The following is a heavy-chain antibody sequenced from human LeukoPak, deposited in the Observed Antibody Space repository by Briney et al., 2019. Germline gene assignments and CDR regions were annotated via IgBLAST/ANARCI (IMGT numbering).Heavy chain of an antibody. J-gene: IGHJ3*02. V-gene: IGHV1-46*01. CDR1: GHSFTNYY. Sequence: ASVKVSCKASGHSFTNYYMHWVRHVPGQGPEWMGLINPSGGTKYAQKFQDRVTMTRDTSTSTIYMELSSLTSEDRAVYYCAREGRTDYGASRSFDIGGQGTMVTVSS. D-gene: IGHD4-17*01. CDR2: INPSGGT. CDR3: AREGRTDYGASRSFDI.